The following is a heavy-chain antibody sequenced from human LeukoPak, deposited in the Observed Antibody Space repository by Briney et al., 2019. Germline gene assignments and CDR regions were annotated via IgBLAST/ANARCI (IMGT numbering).Heavy chain of an antibody. J-gene: IGHJ4*02. Sequence: GGSLRLSCVTSGFTFSGSAIHWVRQASGKGLEWVGRVRSKADSHATAYTASMKGRFIISRDDSKNTAYLQMNSLKTEDTAVYYCTQSNYWGQGALVTVSS. CDR1: GFTFSGSA. CDR3: TQSNY. V-gene: IGHV3-73*01. CDR2: VRSKADSHAT.